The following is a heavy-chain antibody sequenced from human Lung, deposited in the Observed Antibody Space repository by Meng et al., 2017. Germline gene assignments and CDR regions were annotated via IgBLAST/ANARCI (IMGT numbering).Heavy chain of an antibody. V-gene: IGHV4-34*01. CDR3: ARGPTTMAHDFDY. D-gene: IGHD4-11*01. CDR1: GGSFSDYY. CDR2: INHSGST. J-gene: IGHJ4*02. Sequence: GQLQQLVAGVLKPSETLVCTCVVSGGSFSDYYWSLIRPPPGKGLEWIGEINHSGSTNYNPSLESRATISVDTSQNNLSLKLSSVTAADSAVYYCARGPTTMAHDFDYWGQGTLVTVSS.